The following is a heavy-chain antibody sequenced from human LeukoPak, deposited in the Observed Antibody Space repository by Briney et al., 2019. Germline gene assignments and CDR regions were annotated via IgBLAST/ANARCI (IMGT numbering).Heavy chain of an antibody. D-gene: IGHD3-22*01. J-gene: IGHJ4*02. V-gene: IGHV3-7*01. CDR1: GFSMGVYW. CDR3: ARDWGAYYHFFDY. Sequence: GGSLRLSCEASGFSMGVYWMSWVRQAPGKGLEWVGNIKQDGSERNYVDSVKGRFTISRDNAKKSLYLQMDSLRAEDAAVYYCARDWGAYYHFFDYWGQGTLVTVSS. CDR2: IKQDGSER.